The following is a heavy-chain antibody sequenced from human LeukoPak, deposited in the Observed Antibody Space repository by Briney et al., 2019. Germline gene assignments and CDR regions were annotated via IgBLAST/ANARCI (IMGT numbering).Heavy chain of an antibody. CDR1: GFTFSSYG. J-gene: IGHJ4*02. D-gene: IGHD4-23*01. Sequence: GGSLRLSCAASGFTFSSYGMNWVRQTPGKGLEWVSYITSSSSSIYFADSVKGRFTISRDNAKNSLYLQMNSLRAEDTAVYYCTRGVGGLGTLYYFDYWGQGTLVTVSS. CDR2: ITSSSSSI. V-gene: IGHV3-48*01. CDR3: TRGVGGLGTLYYFDY.